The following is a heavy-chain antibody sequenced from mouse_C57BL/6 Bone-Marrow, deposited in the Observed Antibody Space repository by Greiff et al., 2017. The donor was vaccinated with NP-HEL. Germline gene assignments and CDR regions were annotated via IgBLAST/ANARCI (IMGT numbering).Heavy chain of an antibody. CDR1: GYTFTDHT. V-gene: IGHV1-78*01. J-gene: IGHJ3*01. CDR3: ARGLYPTGFAY. CDR2: IYPRDGST. D-gene: IGHD2-1*01. Sequence: VQLVESDAELVKPGASVKISCKVSGYTFTDHTIHWMKQRPEQGLEWIGYIYPRDGSTKYNEKFKGKATLTADKSSSTAYMQLSSLTSEDSAVYYCARGLYPTGFAYWGQGTLVTVSA.